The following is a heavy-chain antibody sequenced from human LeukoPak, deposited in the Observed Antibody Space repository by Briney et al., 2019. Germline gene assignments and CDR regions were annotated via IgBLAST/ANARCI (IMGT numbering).Heavy chain of an antibody. V-gene: IGHV1-2*02. CDR3: ASKGAGHCYDASFMGSFDL. CDR2: INPNSGGT. J-gene: IGHJ3*01. D-gene: IGHD2-15*01. CDR1: GYTFTGYY. Sequence: AASVKVSCMASGYTFTGYYMHWVRQAPGQGLEWMGGINPNSGGTNYAQNFQGRVIMTRDTSITTAYMELSRLKSDDTALYYCASKGAGHCYDASFMGSFDLWGQGTTVAVSS.